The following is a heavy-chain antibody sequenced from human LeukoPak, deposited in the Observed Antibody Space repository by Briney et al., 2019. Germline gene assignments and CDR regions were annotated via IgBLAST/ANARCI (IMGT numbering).Heavy chain of an antibody. Sequence: ASVKVSCKASGYTFTAYYMHWVRQAPGQGLEWVGRINPNSGGTNYAQKFQGRVTMTRDTSITTVYMELSRLISDDTAVHYCGRQWVAVRDGGGGFNIWAGSTILTVSA. CDR1: GYTFTAYY. J-gene: IGHJ3*02. D-gene: IGHD6-19*01. CDR2: INPNSGGT. CDR3: GRQWVAVRDGGGGFNI. V-gene: IGHV1-2*06.